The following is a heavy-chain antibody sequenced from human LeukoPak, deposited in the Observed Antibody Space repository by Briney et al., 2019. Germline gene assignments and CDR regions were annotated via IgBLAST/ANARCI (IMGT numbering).Heavy chain of an antibody. CDR1: GYTFTGYY. V-gene: IGHV1-2*02. Sequence: ASVKVSCKASGYTFTGYYMHWVRQAPGQGLEWMGWINPNSGGTNYAQKFQGRVTMTRDTSISTAYMELSRPRSDDTAVYYCARSYYYGSGSYYSLDQFDYWGQGTLVTVSS. CDR3: ARSYYYGSGSYYSLDQFDY. D-gene: IGHD3-10*01. CDR2: INPNSGGT. J-gene: IGHJ4*02.